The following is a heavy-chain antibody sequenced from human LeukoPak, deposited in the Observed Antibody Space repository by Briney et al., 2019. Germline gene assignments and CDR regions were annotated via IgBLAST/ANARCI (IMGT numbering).Heavy chain of an antibody. CDR2: IWYDGSNK. V-gene: IGHV3-33*01. CDR3: ARAAGSGSYYREGIDY. CDR1: GFTFSFCG. D-gene: IGHD3-10*01. Sequence: GGSLRLSCAASGFTFSFCGMHWVRQAPGKGLEWVAVIWYDGSNKYYADSVKGRFTISRDNSKNTLYLQMNSLRAVDTAVYYCARAAGSGSYYREGIDYWGQGTLVTVSS. J-gene: IGHJ4*02.